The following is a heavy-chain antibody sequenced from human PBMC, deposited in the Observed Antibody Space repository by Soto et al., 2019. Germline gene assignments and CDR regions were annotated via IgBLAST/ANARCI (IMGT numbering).Heavy chain of an antibody. CDR3: ARVLEPYYYYYMDV. CDR2: INPSGGST. D-gene: IGHD1-1*01. CDR1: GYTLTSYY. V-gene: IGHV1-46*01. Sequence: ASVKVSCKASGYTLTSYYMHWVRQAPGQGLEWMGIINPSGGSTSYAQKLQGRVTMTRNTSISTAYMELSSLRSEDTAVYYCARVLEPYYYYYMDVWGKGTTVTVSS. J-gene: IGHJ6*03.